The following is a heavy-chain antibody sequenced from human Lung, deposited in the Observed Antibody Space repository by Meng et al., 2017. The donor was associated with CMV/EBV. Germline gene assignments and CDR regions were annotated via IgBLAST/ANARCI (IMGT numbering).Heavy chain of an antibody. CDR2: IIPILGIA. J-gene: IGHJ6*02. V-gene: IGHV1-69*10. Sequence: SVKVSCKASGGTFSSYAISWVRQAPGQGLEWMGGIIPILGIANYAQKFQGRVTITADKSTSTAYMELSSLRSEDTAVYYCASLGYCSSTSCPFYYYYGMDVWXQGNXVTV. CDR3: ASLGYCSSTSCPFYYYYGMDV. CDR1: GGTFSSYA. D-gene: IGHD2-2*01.